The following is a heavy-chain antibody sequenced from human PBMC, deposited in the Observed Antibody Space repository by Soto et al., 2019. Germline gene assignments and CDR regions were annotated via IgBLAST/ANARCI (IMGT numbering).Heavy chain of an antibody. CDR3: ARDSGLWDYYYYYGMDV. CDR2: IKQDGSEK. CDR1: GFTFSSYW. D-gene: IGHD3-10*01. Sequence: GGSLRLSCAAPGFTFSSYWMSWVRQAPGKGLEWVANIKQDGSEKYYVDSVKGRFTISRDNAKNSLYLQMNSLRAEDTAVYYCARDSGLWDYYYYYGMDVWGQGTTVTVSS. J-gene: IGHJ6*02. V-gene: IGHV3-7*03.